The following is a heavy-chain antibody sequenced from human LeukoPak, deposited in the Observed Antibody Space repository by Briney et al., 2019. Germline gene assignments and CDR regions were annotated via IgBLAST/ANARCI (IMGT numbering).Heavy chain of an antibody. D-gene: IGHD3-16*01. Sequence: SETLSLTCAVYGGSFSGYYWSWIRQPPGKGLEWIGYIYYSGSTIYNPSLKSRVTISVDTSKNQFSLKLSSVTAADTAVYYCAGGIGDYYYYYYMDVWGKGTTVTVSS. J-gene: IGHJ6*03. CDR1: GGSFSGYY. V-gene: IGHV4-59*01. CDR2: IYYSGST. CDR3: AGGIGDYYYYYYMDV.